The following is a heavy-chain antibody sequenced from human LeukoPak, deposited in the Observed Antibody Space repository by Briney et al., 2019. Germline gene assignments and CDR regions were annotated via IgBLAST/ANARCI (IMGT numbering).Heavy chain of an antibody. D-gene: IGHD6-6*01. J-gene: IGHJ4*02. CDR2: IYYSGST. Sequence: SETLSLTCTVSGGSISSSYSYWGWIRQPPGKGLEWIGNIYYSGSTYCSPSLTSRVTVSVDTSKNQFSLKLSSVTAADTAVYYCAREGKYSSSSNYFDYWGQGTLVTVSS. CDR1: GGSISSSYSY. CDR3: AREGKYSSSSNYFDY. V-gene: IGHV4-39*07.